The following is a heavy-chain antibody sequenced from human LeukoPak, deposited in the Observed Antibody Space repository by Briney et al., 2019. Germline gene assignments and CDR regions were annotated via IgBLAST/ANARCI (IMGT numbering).Heavy chain of an antibody. J-gene: IGHJ4*02. D-gene: IGHD3-10*01. CDR3: AKGSSSGSFSVFDY. V-gene: IGHV3-23*01. CDR1: GFTFSSYA. CDR2: ISGSGGST. Sequence: GGSLRLSCAASGFTFSSYAMSWVRQAPGQGLESFSGISGSGGSTYYADSVKGRFTISRDNSKNTLCLQRNSVRAEDTPVYYCAKGSSSGSFSVFDYWGQGTLVPVSS.